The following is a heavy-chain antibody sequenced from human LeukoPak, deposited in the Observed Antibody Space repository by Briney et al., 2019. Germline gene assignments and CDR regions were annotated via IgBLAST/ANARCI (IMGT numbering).Heavy chain of an antibody. CDR2: ISAYNGNT. Sequence: ASVKVSCKASGYTFTSYGISWVRQAPGQGLEWMGWISAYNGNTNYAQKLQGRVTMTTDTSTSTAYMELRSLRSDDTAVYYCARDSCSSTSCYKKNWFDLWGQETLVTVSS. D-gene: IGHD2-2*02. CDR3: ARDSCSSTSCYKKNWFDL. J-gene: IGHJ5*02. CDR1: GYTFTSYG. V-gene: IGHV1-18*01.